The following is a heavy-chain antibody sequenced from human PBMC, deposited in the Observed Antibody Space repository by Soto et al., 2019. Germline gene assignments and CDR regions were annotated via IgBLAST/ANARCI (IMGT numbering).Heavy chain of an antibody. CDR1: GGSFSGYY. Sequence: QVQLQQWGAGLLKPSETLSLTCAVYGGSFSGYYWSWIRQPPGKGLEWIGEINHSGSTNYNPSLKSRVTISVDTSKNQFSLKLSSVTAADTAVYYCARGLSVEMAPIMGCYFDYWGQGSLVSVSS. V-gene: IGHV4-34*01. CDR2: INHSGST. CDR3: ARGLSVEMAPIMGCYFDY. J-gene: IGHJ4*02. D-gene: IGHD5-12*01.